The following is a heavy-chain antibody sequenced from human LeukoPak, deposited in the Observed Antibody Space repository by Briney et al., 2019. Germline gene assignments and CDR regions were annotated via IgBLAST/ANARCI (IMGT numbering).Heavy chain of an antibody. CDR2: VIASGAAT. D-gene: IGHD4-17*01. CDR3: AKGDSGDYAFDY. J-gene: IGHJ4*02. V-gene: IGHV3-23*01. CDR1: GFTFSRYA. Sequence: PGGSLTLSCAVSGFTFSRYAMSWVRQAPGKGRECVSAVIASGAATYYADSVKGRFTISRDNSKKTMSLQMNSLRAEDTAVYYCAKGDSGDYAFDYWGRGILVTVSS.